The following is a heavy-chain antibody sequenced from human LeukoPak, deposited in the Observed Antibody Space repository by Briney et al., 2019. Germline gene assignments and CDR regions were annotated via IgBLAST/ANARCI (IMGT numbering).Heavy chain of an antibody. CDR2: INHSGTT. V-gene: IGHV4-34*01. D-gene: IGHD5-24*01. CDR3: ARGTRWLQLYYYNGMDV. Sequence: PGGSLRLSCAASGFTFSNYNFYWVRQSPGKGLEWIGEINHSGTTNYNPSLKSRVTISVDTAKKQFSLELKSVTAADTAVFYCARGTRWLQLYYYNGMDVWGQGTTVIVSS. J-gene: IGHJ6*02. CDR1: GFTFSNYN.